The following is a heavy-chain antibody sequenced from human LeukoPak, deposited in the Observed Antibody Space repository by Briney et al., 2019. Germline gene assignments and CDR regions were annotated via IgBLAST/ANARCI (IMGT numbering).Heavy chain of an antibody. J-gene: IGHJ4*02. Sequence: GGSLRLSCAASGFTFSSYWMSWVRQAPGKGLEWVAVISYDGSNKYYADSVKGRFTISRDNSKNTLYLQMNSLRAEDTAVYYCAKDKSSSWGVDYWGQGTLITVSS. CDR1: GFTFSSYW. D-gene: IGHD6-13*01. CDR3: AKDKSSSWGVDY. CDR2: ISYDGSNK. V-gene: IGHV3-30*18.